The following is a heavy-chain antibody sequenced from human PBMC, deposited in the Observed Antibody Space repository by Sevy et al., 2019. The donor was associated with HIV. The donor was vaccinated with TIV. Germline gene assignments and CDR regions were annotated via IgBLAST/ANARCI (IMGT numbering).Heavy chain of an antibody. J-gene: IGHJ4*02. CDR1: GYTFTSYG. V-gene: IGHV1-18*04. Sequence: ASVKVSCKASGYTFTSYGISWVRQTPGQGLEWMGWISAYNGNTNYAQKLQGRVTMTTDTSTSTAYMELRSLRSDDTAVYYCASDPLRRITMMVVASYYFDYWGQGTLVTVSS. CDR2: ISAYNGNT. D-gene: IGHD3-22*01. CDR3: ASDPLRRITMMVVASYYFDY.